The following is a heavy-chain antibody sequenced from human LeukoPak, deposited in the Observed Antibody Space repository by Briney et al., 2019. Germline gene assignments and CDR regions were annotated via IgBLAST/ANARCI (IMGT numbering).Heavy chain of an antibody. D-gene: IGHD4-11*01. CDR1: GGSISSGSYY. V-gene: IGHV4-61*02. CDR2: IYTSGST. CDR3: ARQGYSNYGYYYYGMDV. J-gene: IGHJ6*02. Sequence: SQTLSLTCTVSGGSISSGSYYWSWIRQPAGKGLEWIGRIYTSGSTNYNPSLKSRVTISVDTSKNQFSLKLSSVTAADTAVYYCARQGYSNYGYYYYGMDVWGQGTTVTVSS.